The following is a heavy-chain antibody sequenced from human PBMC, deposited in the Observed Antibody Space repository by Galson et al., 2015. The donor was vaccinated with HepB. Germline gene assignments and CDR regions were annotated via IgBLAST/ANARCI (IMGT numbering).Heavy chain of an antibody. Sequence: SVKVSCKASGGTFSSYAISWVRQAPGQGLEWMGGIIPIFGTANYAQKFQGRVTITADESTSTAYMELSSLRSEDTAVYYCARNVAPEWHLQHWGQGTLVTVSS. CDR3: ARNVAPEWHLQH. CDR1: GGTFSSYA. J-gene: IGHJ4*02. V-gene: IGHV1-69*13. D-gene: IGHD3-3*01. CDR2: IIPIFGTA.